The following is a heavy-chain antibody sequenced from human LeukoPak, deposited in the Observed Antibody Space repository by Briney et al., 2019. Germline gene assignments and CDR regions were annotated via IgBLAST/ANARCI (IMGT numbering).Heavy chain of an antibody. Sequence: PSETLSLTCTVSGGSITNYYWSWIRQPAGKGLERIGRIYSSGSTNFNPSLKSRVTISLDKSKNQFSLKLSSVTAADTAVYYCANELRDYPGQEYWGQGTLVTVSS. J-gene: IGHJ4*02. CDR1: GGSITNYY. CDR3: ANELRDYPGQEY. D-gene: IGHD4-17*01. CDR2: IYSSGST. V-gene: IGHV4-4*07.